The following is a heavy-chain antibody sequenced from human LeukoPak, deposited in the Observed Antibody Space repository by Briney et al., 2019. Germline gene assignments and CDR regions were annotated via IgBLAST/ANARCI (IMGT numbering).Heavy chain of an antibody. CDR2: INSGSSSI. D-gene: IGHD1-26*01. V-gene: IGHV3-11*01. J-gene: IGHJ6*02. CDR3: ASNLAANYHFYYGIDV. Sequence: GGSLRLSCAASGFTFSDYYMSWIRQAPGKGLEWVSFINSGSSSIYYVESVKGRFTISRDNAKNSLYLQMSSLRAEDTAVYYCASNLAANYHFYYGIDVWGQGTTVTVSS. CDR1: GFTFSDYY.